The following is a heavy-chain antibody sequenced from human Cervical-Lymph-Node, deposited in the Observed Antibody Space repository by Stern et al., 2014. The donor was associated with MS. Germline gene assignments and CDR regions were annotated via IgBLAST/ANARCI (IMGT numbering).Heavy chain of an antibody. CDR2: LDWYGDK. Sequence: QVTLRESCPALVKPTQTLTLTCTFSGFSLSTTGMCLSWIRQPPGKALEWLSLLDWYGDKYYSIALKTRLTISEDTSKIQVVLSMTNMAPLDTSSYFCVRAREGYYFDYGGQGIPVTVSS. J-gene: IGHJ4*02. CDR3: VRAREGYYFDY. D-gene: IGHD2-21*01. V-gene: IGHV2-70*01. CDR1: GFSLSTTGMC.